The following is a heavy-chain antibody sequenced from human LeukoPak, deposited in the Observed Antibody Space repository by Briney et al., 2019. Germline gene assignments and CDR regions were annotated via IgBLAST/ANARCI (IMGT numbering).Heavy chain of an antibody. CDR3: ARGASRSFDY. CDR1: GYTFTSYD. D-gene: IGHD6-6*01. Sequence: ASVKVSCKASGYTFTSYDINWARQATGQGLEWMGWMNPNSGNTGYAQKFQGRVTITRSTSISTAYMELSSLRSEDTALYYCARGASRSFDYWGQGTLVTVSS. V-gene: IGHV1-8*03. J-gene: IGHJ4*02. CDR2: MNPNSGNT.